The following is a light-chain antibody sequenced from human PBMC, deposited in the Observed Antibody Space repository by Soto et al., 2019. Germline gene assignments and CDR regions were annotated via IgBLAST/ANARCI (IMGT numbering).Light chain of an antibody. V-gene: IGKV3-15*01. J-gene: IGKJ1*01. CDR1: QSVGSN. CDR3: QQHNNWPPWT. Sequence: DIVMTQSPATLSVSPGGRATLSCRASQSVGSNVAWYQQKPGQPPRLLIYGASTRAAGVPARFSGSGYGRPFSLTISSLQSEDFAIYHCQQHNNWPPWTFGQGTKVEV. CDR2: GAS.